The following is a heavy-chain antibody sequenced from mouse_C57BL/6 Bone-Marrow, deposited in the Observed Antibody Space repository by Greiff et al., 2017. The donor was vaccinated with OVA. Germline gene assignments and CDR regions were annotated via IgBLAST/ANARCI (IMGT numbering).Heavy chain of an antibody. Sequence: DVHLVESGGGLVKPGGSLKLSCAASGFTFSSYAMSWVRQTPEKRLEWVATISDGGSYTYYPDNVKGRFTISRDNAKNNLYLQMSHLKSEDTAMYYCARDVVDGHYVPSDYWGQGPTLTVSS. V-gene: IGHV5-4*01. CDR3: ARDVVDGHYVPSDY. J-gene: IGHJ2*01. CDR1: GFTFSSYA. D-gene: IGHD2-3*01. CDR2: ISDGGSYT.